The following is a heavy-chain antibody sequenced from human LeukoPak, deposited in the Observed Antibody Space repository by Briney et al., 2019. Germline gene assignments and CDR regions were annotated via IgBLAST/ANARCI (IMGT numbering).Heavy chain of an antibody. CDR3: ARATVIVKVDY. Sequence: SETLSLTSTVSGGSISSSSSYWGWIRQPPGKGLEWIGSFYYSGSTYYTPSLKSRVTISVDTSKNQLSLKLSSVTAADTAVYYCARATVIVKVDYWGQGPLVTVSS. CDR1: GGSISSSSSY. CDR2: FYYSGST. J-gene: IGHJ4*02. D-gene: IGHD4-17*01. V-gene: IGHV4-39*01.